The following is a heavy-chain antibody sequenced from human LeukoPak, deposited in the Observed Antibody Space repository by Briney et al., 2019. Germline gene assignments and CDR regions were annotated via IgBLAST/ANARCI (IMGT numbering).Heavy chain of an antibody. Sequence: PSETLSLTCAVYGGSFSGYYWSWIRQPPGKGLEWIGEINHSGSTNYNPSLKSRVTISVDTSKNQFSLKLSSVTAADTAVYYCARLAAAGDNYWGQGTLVTVSS. CDR3: ARLAAAGDNY. CDR1: GGSFSGYY. J-gene: IGHJ4*02. CDR2: INHSGST. V-gene: IGHV4-34*01. D-gene: IGHD6-13*01.